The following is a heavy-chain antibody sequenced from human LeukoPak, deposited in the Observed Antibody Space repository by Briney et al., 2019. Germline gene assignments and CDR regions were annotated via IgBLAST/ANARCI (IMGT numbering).Heavy chain of an antibody. Sequence: SETLSLTCTVSGYSISSGYYWGWIRQPPGKGLEWIGSIYHSGSTYYNPSLKSRVTISVDTSKNQFSLKLSSVTAADTAVYYCSLLSAAGHYYYMDVWGKGTTVTVSS. CDR3: SLLSAAGHYYYMDV. CDR2: IYHSGST. D-gene: IGHD6-13*01. V-gene: IGHV4-38-2*02. CDR1: GYSISSGYY. J-gene: IGHJ6*03.